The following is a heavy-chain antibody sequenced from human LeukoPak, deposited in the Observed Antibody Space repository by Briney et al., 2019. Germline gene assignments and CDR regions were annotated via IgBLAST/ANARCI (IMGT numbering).Heavy chain of an antibody. Sequence: GGSLRLSCGASGFTLTDYNMHWVRQAPGKGLEYVAFIRFDGTTEYYTDSVKGRFTMSRDKSKNTLYLQMNSLRGEDTAVYYCARGAAVALELWGQGTLATVSS. D-gene: IGHD6-19*01. J-gene: IGHJ4*02. V-gene: IGHV3-30*02. CDR1: GFTLTDYN. CDR3: ARGAAVALEL. CDR2: IRFDGTTE.